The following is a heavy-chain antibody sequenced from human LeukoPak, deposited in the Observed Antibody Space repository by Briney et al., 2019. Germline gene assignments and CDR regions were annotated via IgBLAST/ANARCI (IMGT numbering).Heavy chain of an antibody. J-gene: IGHJ5*02. CDR1: GYTFTSYY. D-gene: IGHD4-11*01. CDR2: INPSGGST. CDR3: ARETTVTNWFDP. V-gene: IGHV1-46*03. Sequence: ASVKDSCKASGYTFTSYYMHWVRQAPGQGLEWMGIINPSGGSTSYAQKFQGRVTMTRDTSTSTVYMELSSLRSEDTAVYYCARETTVTNWFDPWGQGTLVTVSS.